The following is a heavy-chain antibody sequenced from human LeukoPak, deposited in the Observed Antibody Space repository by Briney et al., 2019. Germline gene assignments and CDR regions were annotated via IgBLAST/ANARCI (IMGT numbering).Heavy chain of an antibody. Sequence: GASVKVSCKASGYTFTGYYMHWVRQAPGQGLEWMGWINPNSGGTNYAQKFQGRVTMTRDTSISTAYMELSRLRSDDTAVYYCARALLGGGYDFHFDYWGQGTLVTVSS. D-gene: IGHD5-12*01. CDR2: INPNSGGT. J-gene: IGHJ4*02. CDR3: ARALLGGGYDFHFDY. CDR1: GYTFTGYY. V-gene: IGHV1-2*02.